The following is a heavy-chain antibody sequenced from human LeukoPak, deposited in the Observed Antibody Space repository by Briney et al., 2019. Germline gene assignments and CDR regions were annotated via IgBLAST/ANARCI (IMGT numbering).Heavy chain of an antibody. D-gene: IGHD1-1*01. CDR2: INWNGGST. Sequence: GGSLRLSCAASGFTFDDYGMSWVRQAPGKGLEWVSGINWNGGSTGYADSVKGRFTISRDNAKNSLYLQMNSPRAEDTALYYCARGSAGTPFDYWGQGTLVTVSS. CDR1: GFTFDDYG. CDR3: ARGSAGTPFDY. J-gene: IGHJ4*02. V-gene: IGHV3-20*04.